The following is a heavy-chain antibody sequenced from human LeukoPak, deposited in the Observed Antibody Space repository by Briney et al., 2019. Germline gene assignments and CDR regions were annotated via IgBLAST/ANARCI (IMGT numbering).Heavy chain of an antibody. J-gene: IGHJ4*02. V-gene: IGHV3-15*01. CDR2: IKSKSDGGKA. Sequence: PGGSLRLSCAASGFTFSKAWMSWVRQAPGKGLEWVGHIKSKSDGGKADYGAPVKGRFTISRDDSKDTVRLQMNSLKSEDTAVYYCATGGSAWSFDYWGQGSLVTVSS. CDR3: ATGGSAWSFDY. D-gene: IGHD6-19*01. CDR1: GFTFSKAW.